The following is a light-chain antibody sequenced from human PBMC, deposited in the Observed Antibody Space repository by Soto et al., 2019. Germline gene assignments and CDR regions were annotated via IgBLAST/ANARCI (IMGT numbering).Light chain of an antibody. J-gene: IGLJ1*01. CDR2: YDS. Sequence: SYELTQPPSVSVAPGKTARVTCGGNNTGSKSVHWYQQKPGQAPVLVIYYDSDRPSGIPERFSGSNSGNTATLTISRVEAGDKADYYCQVWDSSSDHYVFGTGTKLTVL. V-gene: IGLV3-21*04. CDR1: NTGSKS. CDR3: QVWDSSSDHYV.